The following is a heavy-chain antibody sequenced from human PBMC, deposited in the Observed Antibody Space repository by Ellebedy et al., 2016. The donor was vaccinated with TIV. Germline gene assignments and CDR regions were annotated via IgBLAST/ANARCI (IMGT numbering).Heavy chain of an antibody. CDR2: ISSSSTYI. CDR3: ARDYYDNSGYGPSTTYYMDV. Sequence: PGGSLRLSCAASGFTFSSYSMNWVRQAPGKGLEWVSSISSSSTYIYYACSVKGRFTISRDNAKNSLYLQMNSLRAEDTAVYYCARDYYDNSGYGPSTTYYMDVWGKGTTVTVSS. D-gene: IGHD3-22*01. CDR1: GFTFSSYS. V-gene: IGHV3-21*01. J-gene: IGHJ6*03.